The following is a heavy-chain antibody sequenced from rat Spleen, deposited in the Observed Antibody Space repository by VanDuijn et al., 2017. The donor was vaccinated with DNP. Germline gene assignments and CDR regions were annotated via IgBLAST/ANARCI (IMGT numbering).Heavy chain of an antibody. J-gene: IGHJ3*01. V-gene: IGHV5-22*01. CDR1: GFTFNNYW. CDR3: ARPARGWFAY. Sequence: EVQLVESGGDLVQPGRSLKLSCVASGFTFNNYWMTWVRQAPTKGLEWVAYISYDGGSTYNGDSVKGRFTISRDNAKSTLYLQMNSLRSEDMATYYCARPARGWFAYWGQGTLVTVSS. CDR2: ISYDGGST.